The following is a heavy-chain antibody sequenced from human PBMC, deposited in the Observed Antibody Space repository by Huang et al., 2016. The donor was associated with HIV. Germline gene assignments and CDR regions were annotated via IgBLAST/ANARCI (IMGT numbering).Heavy chain of an antibody. J-gene: IGHJ3*02. CDR1: GFNFKNYW. CDR3: ATNLQIVVVPPDMGYDAFDM. Sequence: DEHLVESGGGLVQPGGSVTITCEVSGFNFKNYWMNWVRQAPGKGLEWVANIRGDGSEKNYVDSVKGRFTIFRDNAKNLLYLQMKSLRAEDMSVYYCATNLQIVVVPPDMGYDAFDMWGQGTMVTVSS. V-gene: IGHV3-7*01. D-gene: IGHD2-2*01. CDR2: IRGDGSEK.